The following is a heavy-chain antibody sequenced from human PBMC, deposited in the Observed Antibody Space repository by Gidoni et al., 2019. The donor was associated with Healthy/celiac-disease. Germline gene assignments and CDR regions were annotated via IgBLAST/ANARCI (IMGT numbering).Heavy chain of an antibody. CDR2: IWYDGSNK. D-gene: IGHD6-6*01. CDR1: GFTFSSYG. CDR3: ARGDLALLSSSSNGMDV. Sequence: QVQLVESGGGVVQPGRSLRLSCAASGFTFSSYGMHWVRQAPGKGLGWVAVIWYDGSNKYYADSVKGRFTISRDNSKNTLYLQMNSLRAEDTAVYYCARGDLALLSSSSNGMDVWGQGTTVTVSS. J-gene: IGHJ6*02. V-gene: IGHV3-33*01.